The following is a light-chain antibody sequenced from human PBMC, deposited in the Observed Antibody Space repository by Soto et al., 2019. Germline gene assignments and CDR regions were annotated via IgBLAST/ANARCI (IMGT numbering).Light chain of an antibody. Sequence: LTQPASVSGSPGQSITISCTGTSSDVGGYNYVSWYQQHPGKAPKLMIYGVSNRPSGVSNRFSDSKSDNTASLTISALQAEDEADYYCTSYTSSTTWVFGGGTKVTVL. J-gene: IGLJ3*02. CDR3: TSYTSSTTWV. V-gene: IGLV2-14*01. CDR2: GVS. CDR1: SSDVGGYNY.